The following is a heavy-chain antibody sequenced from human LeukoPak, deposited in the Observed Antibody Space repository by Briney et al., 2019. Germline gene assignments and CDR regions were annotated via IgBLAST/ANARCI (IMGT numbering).Heavy chain of an antibody. CDR3: ARGGGYFFYYYYMDV. Sequence: SETLSLTCTVSGYSINSGYYWSWIRPPPGKGLEWIGYIYYSGSTNYNPSLKSRVTISVDTSKNQFSLKLSSVTAADTAVYYCARGGGYFFYYYYMDVWGKGTTVTVSS. D-gene: IGHD3-16*01. J-gene: IGHJ6*03. V-gene: IGHV4-61*01. CDR1: GYSINSGYY. CDR2: IYYSGST.